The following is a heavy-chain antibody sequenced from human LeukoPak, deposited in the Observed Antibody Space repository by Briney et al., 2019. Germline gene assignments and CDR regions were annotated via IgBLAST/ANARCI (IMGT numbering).Heavy chain of an antibody. CDR3: AGRDYYDSSGYHDAFDI. J-gene: IGHJ3*02. D-gene: IGHD3-22*01. V-gene: IGHV4-30-2*01. CDR1: GGSISSGGYS. CDR2: IYHSGST. Sequence: PSETLSLTCAVSGGSISSGGYSWSWIRQPPGKGLEWIGYIYHSGSTYCNPSLKSRVTISVDRSKNQFSLKLSSVTAADTAVYYCAGRDYYDSSGYHDAFDIWGQGTMVTVSS.